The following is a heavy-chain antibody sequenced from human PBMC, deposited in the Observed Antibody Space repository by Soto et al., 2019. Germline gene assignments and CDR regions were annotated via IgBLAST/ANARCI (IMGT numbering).Heavy chain of an antibody. Sequence: SVKVSCKASGGTFSSYAISWVRQAPGQGLEWMGGIIPIFGTANYAQKFQGRVTITADESTSTAYMELSSLRSEDTAVYYCARDLTDAYYYDSSGYTRYFYYWGQ. D-gene: IGHD3-22*01. V-gene: IGHV1-69*13. CDR1: GGTFSSYA. J-gene: IGHJ4*01. CDR3: ARDLTDAYYYDSSGYTRYFYY. CDR2: IIPIFGTA.